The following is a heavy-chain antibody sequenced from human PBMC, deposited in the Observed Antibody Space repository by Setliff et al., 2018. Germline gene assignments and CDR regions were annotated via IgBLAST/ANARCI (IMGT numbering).Heavy chain of an antibody. V-gene: IGHV1-8*01. CDR3: ARERYFDY. Sequence: ASVKVSCKASGDSFSNYAISWVRQAPGQGLEWMGGLIPMFGTPGYAQKFQGRVIMTRNTSISTAYLELNTLRSDDTAVYYCARERYFDYWGQGTLVTVPQ. J-gene: IGHJ4*02. CDR2: LIPMFGTP. CDR1: GDSFSNYA.